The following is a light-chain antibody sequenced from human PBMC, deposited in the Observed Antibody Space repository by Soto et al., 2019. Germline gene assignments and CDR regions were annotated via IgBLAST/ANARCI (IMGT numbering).Light chain of an antibody. J-gene: IGKJ1*01. CDR2: DAS. CDR1: QSISLS. CDR3: QQRTNWPPWT. Sequence: EMVLTQSPATLSYSPGERATLSCRASQSISLSLAWYQQKPSQAPRLLIYDASKRATGIPARFSGSGSGTDFTLTIISLEPEDIAVYYRQQRTNWPPWTLGQGIQVEI. V-gene: IGKV3-11*01.